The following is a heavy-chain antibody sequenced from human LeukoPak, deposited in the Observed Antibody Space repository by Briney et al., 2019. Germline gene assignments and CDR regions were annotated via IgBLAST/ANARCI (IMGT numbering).Heavy chain of an antibody. V-gene: IGHV4-39*02. J-gene: IGHJ4*02. CDR2: IYYSGST. CDR1: GDSSTSDSYY. D-gene: IGHD1-26*01. CDR3: ARGRPFGGGFHLDY. Sequence: SETLSLTCIISGDSSTSDSYYGGWVRQPPWKGLEWIGNIYYSGSTYYNPSLKSRVTMSVDTSKNQFFLKLSSVTAADTAVYYCARGRPFGGGFHLDYWGQGTLVTVSA.